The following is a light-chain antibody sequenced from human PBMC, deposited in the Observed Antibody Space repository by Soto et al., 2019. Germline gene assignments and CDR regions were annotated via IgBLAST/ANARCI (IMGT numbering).Light chain of an antibody. CDR2: EVS. CDR3: SSYPRSSTVV. Sequence: QSALTQPPSVSGSPGQSVTISCTGTSSDVGSYNRVSWYQQPPGTAPKLMIYEVSNRPSGVPDRFSGSKSGNTASLTISGLQAEDEADYYCSSYPRSSTVVFGGGTQLTVL. V-gene: IGLV2-18*02. J-gene: IGLJ2*01. CDR1: SSDVGSYNR.